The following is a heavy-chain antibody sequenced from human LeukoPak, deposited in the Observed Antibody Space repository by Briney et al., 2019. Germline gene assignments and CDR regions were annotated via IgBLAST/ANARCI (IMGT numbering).Heavy chain of an antibody. CDR1: GFTFSSYG. CDR2: ISYDGSNK. J-gene: IGHJ4*02. D-gene: IGHD1-26*01. V-gene: IGHV3-30*18. Sequence: PGGSLRLSCAASGFTFSSYGMHWVRQAPGKGLEWVAVISYDGSNKYYADSVKGRFTISRDNSKNTLYLQMNSLRAEDSAVYYCAKGRERSYYFDYWGQGTLVTASS. CDR3: AKGRERSYYFDY.